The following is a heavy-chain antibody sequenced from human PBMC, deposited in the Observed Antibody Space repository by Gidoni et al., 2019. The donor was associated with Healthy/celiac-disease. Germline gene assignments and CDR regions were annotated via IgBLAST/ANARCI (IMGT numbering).Heavy chain of an antibody. CDR3: ANAGDPFDY. CDR1: GFTFSSSA. CDR2: ISGSGGST. J-gene: IGHJ4*02. D-gene: IGHD2-21*02. Sequence: EVQLLESGGGLVQPGGSLRPSCAASGFTFSSSAMSLVRQARGKGLEWVSAISGSGGSTYYADSVKGRFTISRDNSKNPLYLQMNSLRAEDTAVYYCANAGDPFDYWGQGTLVTVSS. V-gene: IGHV3-23*01.